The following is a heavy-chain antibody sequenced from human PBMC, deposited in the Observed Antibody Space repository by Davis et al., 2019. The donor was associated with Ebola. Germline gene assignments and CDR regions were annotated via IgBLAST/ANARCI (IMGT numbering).Heavy chain of an antibody. D-gene: IGHD3-10*01. CDR2: INTGSNYI. J-gene: IGHJ3*02. Sequence: GGSLRLSCAASGFTFSTYSISWVRQAPGKGLEWVSSINTGSNYIFYADSVKGRFTISRDNAKNSLLLQMDSLTAEDTAVYYCARERGPYILGWFEPFDIWGQGTRVTVSS. V-gene: IGHV3-21*01. CDR3: ARERGPYILGWFEPFDI. CDR1: GFTFSTYS.